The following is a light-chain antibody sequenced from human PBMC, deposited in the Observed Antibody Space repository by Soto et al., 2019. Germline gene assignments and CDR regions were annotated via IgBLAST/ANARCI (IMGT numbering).Light chain of an antibody. J-gene: IGLJ1*01. V-gene: IGLV2-11*01. CDR1: SSDVGSHKY. CDR2: DVS. CDR3: CSYAGSSYV. Sequence: QSALTQPRSVSGSPGQSVTISCTGSSSDVGSHKYVSWYQQYPDKAPKLLIYDVSERPSGVPDRFSGSKSDNTASLTISGLQADDEADYYCCSYAGSSYVFGTGTKVTVL.